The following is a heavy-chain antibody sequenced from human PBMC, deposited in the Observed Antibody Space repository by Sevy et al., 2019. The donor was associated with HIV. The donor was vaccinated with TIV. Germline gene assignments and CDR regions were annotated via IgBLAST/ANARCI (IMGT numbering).Heavy chain of an antibody. CDR1: GFTFSDYY. D-gene: IGHD2-2*01. CDR2: ISSSGSTI. Sequence: GGSLRLSCAASGFTFSDYYMSWIRQAPGKGLEWVSYISSSGSTIYYADSVKGRLTISRDNAKNSLYLQMNSLRAEDTAVYYCARVLSTSLYYYYGMDVWGQGTTVTVSS. V-gene: IGHV3-11*01. J-gene: IGHJ6*02. CDR3: ARVLSTSLYYYYGMDV.